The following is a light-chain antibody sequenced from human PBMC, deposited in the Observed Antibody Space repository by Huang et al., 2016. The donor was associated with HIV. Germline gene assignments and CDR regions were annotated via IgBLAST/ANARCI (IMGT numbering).Light chain of an antibody. CDR3: QQAHTFPLT. CDR2: GDS. J-gene: IGKJ4*01. Sequence: DIQMTQSPSSVSASVGDRVTITCRASQGISTWLVWYQQKPGRAPKFLIYGDSELQPVVPSRFGGSGSGTDFTLTISSLQPEDFATYYCQQAHTFPLTFGGGTKVEMK. V-gene: IGKV1D-12*01. CDR1: QGISTW.